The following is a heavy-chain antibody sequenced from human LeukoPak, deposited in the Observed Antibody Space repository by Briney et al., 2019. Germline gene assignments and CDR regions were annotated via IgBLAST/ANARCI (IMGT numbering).Heavy chain of an antibody. Sequence: SGTLSLTCTVSGGSISSGGYYWSWIRQHPGKGLEWIGYIYYSGSTYYNPSLKSRVTISVDTSKNQFSLKLSSVTAADTAVYYCARGRSATGRFFDYWGQGTLVTVSS. J-gene: IGHJ4*02. CDR2: IYYSGST. CDR3: ARGRSATGRFFDY. CDR1: GGSISSGGYY. D-gene: IGHD2-15*01. V-gene: IGHV4-31*03.